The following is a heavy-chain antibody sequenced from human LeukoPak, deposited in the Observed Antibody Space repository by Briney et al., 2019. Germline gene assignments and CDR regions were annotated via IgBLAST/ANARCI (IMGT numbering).Heavy chain of an antibody. V-gene: IGHV3-7*04. D-gene: IGHD1-1*01. J-gene: IGHJ4*02. CDR3: AREQLRYNWYPY. Sequence: GGSLRLSCVASGFNFSVYWMAWVRQAPGKGLKWVANIKQDGSGTYYVDSVKGRFTISRDNAKNSLSLQMNSLRVEDTAVYYCAREQLRYNWYPYWGQGTLVTVSS. CDR1: GFNFSVYW. CDR2: IKQDGSGT.